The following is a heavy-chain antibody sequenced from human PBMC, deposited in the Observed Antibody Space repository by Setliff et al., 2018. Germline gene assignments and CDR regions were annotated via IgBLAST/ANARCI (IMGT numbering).Heavy chain of an antibody. V-gene: IGHV4-38-2*02. Sequence: PSETLSLTCAVSVYSISRDCHWGWIRQPPGKGLEWIGSIYYSGNTYYNASLKGRVTISGDTSKNQFSLKLSSVTAADTAVYYCARDKPEGYNFWSGYLGGGLMDVWGQGTTVTVSS. J-gene: IGHJ6*02. CDR3: ARDKPEGYNFWSGYLGGGLMDV. CDR1: VYSISRDCH. CDR2: IYYSGNT. D-gene: IGHD3-3*01.